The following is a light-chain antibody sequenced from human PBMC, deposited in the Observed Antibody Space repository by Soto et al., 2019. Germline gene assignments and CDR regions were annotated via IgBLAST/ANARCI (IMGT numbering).Light chain of an antibody. CDR2: EVS. V-gene: IGLV2-14*01. CDR3: ASYTSSSTSVI. Sequence: LTQPASVSGSPGQSITISCTGTSSDVGGYKYVPWYQQHPDKAPKLIIFEVSNRPSGISSRFSGSKSGNTASLTISGLQAEDGADYYCASYTSSSTSVIFGRGTK. J-gene: IGLJ2*01. CDR1: SSDVGGYKY.